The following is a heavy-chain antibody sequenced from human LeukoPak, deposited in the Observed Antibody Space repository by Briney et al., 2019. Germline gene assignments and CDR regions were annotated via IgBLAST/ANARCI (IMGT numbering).Heavy chain of an antibody. CDR3: ARGYSSSWGYMDV. J-gene: IGHJ6*03. Sequence: PSETLSLTCTVSGGSISSGSYYWSWIRQPAGKGLEWIGRIYTSGSTNYNPSLKSRVTISVDTSKNQFSLKLSSVTAADTAVYYCARGYSSSWGYMDVWGKGTTVTISS. CDR1: GGSISSGSYY. D-gene: IGHD6-13*01. CDR2: IYTSGST. V-gene: IGHV4-61*02.